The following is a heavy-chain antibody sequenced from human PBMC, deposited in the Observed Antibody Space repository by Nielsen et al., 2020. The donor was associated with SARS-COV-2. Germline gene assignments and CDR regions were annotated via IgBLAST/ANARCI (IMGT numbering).Heavy chain of an antibody. CDR2: IDPSDSYT. CDR3: ARQFRAAAGLGWFDP. CDR1: GYSFTSYW. D-gene: IGHD6-13*01. Sequence: GESLKISCKGSGYSFTSYWISWVRQMPGKGLEWMGRIDPSDSYTNYSPSFQGHVTISADKSISTAYLQWSSLKASDTAMYYCARQFRAAAGLGWFDPWGQGTLVTVSS. J-gene: IGHJ5*02. V-gene: IGHV5-10-1*01.